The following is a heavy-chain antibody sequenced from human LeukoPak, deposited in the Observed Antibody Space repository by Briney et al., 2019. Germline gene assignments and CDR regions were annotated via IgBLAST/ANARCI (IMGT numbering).Heavy chain of an antibody. V-gene: IGHV3-43*02. J-gene: IGHJ1*01. CDR2: ISGDGDNT. CDR1: GFTFEDYA. Sequence: PGGSLRLSCAASGFTFEDYAMHWVRQAPGKGLEWVSLISGDGDNTYYADSVKGRFTISRDNSKNSLYLQMNSLRTEDTALYYCAKDPTYYYDSSGFCEHWGQGTLVTVSS. D-gene: IGHD3-22*01. CDR3: AKDPTYYYDSSGFCEH.